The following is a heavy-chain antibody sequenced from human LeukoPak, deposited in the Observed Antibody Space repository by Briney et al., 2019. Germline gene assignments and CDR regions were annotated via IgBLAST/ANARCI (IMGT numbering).Heavy chain of an antibody. CDR2: IYYSGTT. CDR1: VGSISIGGYS. J-gene: IGHJ4*02. V-gene: IGHV4-30-4*07. D-gene: IGHD3-9*01. CDR3: ARGPGRYFDWLLN. Sequence: SETLSLTCTVSVGSISIGGYSWSWIRQAPGKGLEWLGYIYYSGTTSYNPSLKSRITISLDTSKNQFSLKLNSVTAADTAVYYCARGPGRYFDWLLNWGQGTLVTVSS.